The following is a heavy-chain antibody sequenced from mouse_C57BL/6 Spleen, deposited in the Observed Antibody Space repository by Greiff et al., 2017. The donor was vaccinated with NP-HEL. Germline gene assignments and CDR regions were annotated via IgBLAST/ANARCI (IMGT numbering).Heavy chain of an antibody. CDR1: GYTFTSYW. CDR2: IDPSDSYT. D-gene: IGHD2-4*01. V-gene: IGHV1-50*01. CDR3: SRRGDYDRFAY. J-gene: IGHJ3*01. Sequence: QVQLQQPGAELVKPGASVKLSCKASGYTFTSYWMQWVKQRPGQGLEWIGEIDPSDSYTNYYQKFKGKATLTVDTSSSTAYMQLSSLTSEDSAVYYCSRRGDYDRFAYWGQGTLVTVSA.